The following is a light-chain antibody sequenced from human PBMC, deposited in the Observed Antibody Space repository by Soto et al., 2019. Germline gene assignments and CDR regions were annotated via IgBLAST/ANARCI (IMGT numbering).Light chain of an antibody. CDR2: EVT. Sequence: QSVLTQPASVSGSPGQSITISCTGTSSDVGAYNYVSWYQHHPDKVPKLLIYEVTNRPSGVSDRFSGSKPGNTASLTISGLQAEDEADYYCSSKRDSSTLFVFGTGTKVTVL. V-gene: IGLV2-14*01. CDR1: SSDVGAYNY. J-gene: IGLJ1*01. CDR3: SSKRDSSTLFV.